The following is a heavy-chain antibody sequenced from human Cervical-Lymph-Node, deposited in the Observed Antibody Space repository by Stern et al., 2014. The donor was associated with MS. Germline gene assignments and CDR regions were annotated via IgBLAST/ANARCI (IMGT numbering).Heavy chain of an antibody. D-gene: IGHD3-22*01. CDR3: AKDPRIYDSSGYLDA. CDR1: GFTFSLYD. V-gene: IGHV3-30*18. Sequence: VQLVESGGGVVPPGRSLRLSCAASGFTFSLYDMHWVRQAPGKGLEWVAALSYDGDNKFYTDSVKGRFPISRDNSKSTLYLQLNSLRPEDTAIYYCAKDPRIYDSSGYLDAWGQGTLVTVSS. J-gene: IGHJ5*02. CDR2: LSYDGDNK.